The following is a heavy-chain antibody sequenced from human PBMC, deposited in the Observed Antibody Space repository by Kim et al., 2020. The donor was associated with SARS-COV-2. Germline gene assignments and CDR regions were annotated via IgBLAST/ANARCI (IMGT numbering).Heavy chain of an antibody. CDR3: ARDRGTVPKDWYFDL. V-gene: IGHV4-59*01. D-gene: IGHD4-17*01. CDR1: GFSISTYY. CDR2: IYNTGST. Sequence: SETLSLTCIVSGFSISTYYWSWIRQSPGKGLEWIGYIYNTGSTNYNPSLKSRVTISVDTSKNQFSLKLSSVTAADTAVYYCARDRGTVPKDWYFDLWGRG. J-gene: IGHJ2*01.